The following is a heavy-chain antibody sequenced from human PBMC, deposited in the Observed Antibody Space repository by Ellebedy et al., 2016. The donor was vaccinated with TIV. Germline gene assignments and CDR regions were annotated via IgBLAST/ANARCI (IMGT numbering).Heavy chain of an antibody. Sequence: GGSLRLXXAASGFTFSSYAMHWVRQAPGKGLEWVAVISYDGSNKYYADSVKGRFTISRDNSKNTLYLQMNSLRAEDTAVYYCARDLTMVRGVEVNYYYGMDVWGQGTTVTVSS. V-gene: IGHV3-30-3*01. D-gene: IGHD3-10*01. CDR3: ARDLTMVRGVEVNYYYGMDV. CDR1: GFTFSSYA. CDR2: ISYDGSNK. J-gene: IGHJ6*02.